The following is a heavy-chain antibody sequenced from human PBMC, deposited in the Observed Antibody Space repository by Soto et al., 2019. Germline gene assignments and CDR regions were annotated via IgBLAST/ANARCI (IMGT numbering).Heavy chain of an antibody. J-gene: IGHJ3*02. V-gene: IGHV4-34*01. CDR1: GGSVNSGNYY. Sequence: QVQLQQWGAGLLKPSETLSLTCAVYGGSVNSGNYYWSWIRQPPGKGLEWIGEMSHSGGTHFNPSLKSRAAISVATSKNQFSLKMSSVTAADTALYYCARVERGTATTVVDAFDIWGPGTLVTVSS. D-gene: IGHD1-1*01. CDR3: ARVERGTATTVVDAFDI. CDR2: MSHSGGT.